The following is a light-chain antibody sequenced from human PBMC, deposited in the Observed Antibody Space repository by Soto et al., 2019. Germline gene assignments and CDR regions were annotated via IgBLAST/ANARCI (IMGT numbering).Light chain of an antibody. CDR2: RNN. J-gene: IGLJ1*01. CDR3: AAWDESLSGPYV. CDR1: SSNIGSNY. Sequence: QSALTQPPSASGTPGQRVTISCSGSSSNIGSNYVYWHQQLPGTAHKLLIYRNNQRPSGVPDRLSGSKSGTSASLAISGLRSEEEADYYCAAWDESLSGPYVFGTGTKVNVL. V-gene: IGLV1-47*01.